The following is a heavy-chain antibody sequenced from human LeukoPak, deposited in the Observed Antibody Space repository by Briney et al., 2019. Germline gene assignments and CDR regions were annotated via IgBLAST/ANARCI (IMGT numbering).Heavy chain of an antibody. J-gene: IGHJ4*02. CDR3: ATPGRSEIRFLEWLPRLAFDY. Sequence: VASVKVSCKASGYTFTSYAMNWVRQAPGQGLEWMGWINTNTGNPTYAQGFTGRFVFSLDTSVSTAYLQISSLKAEDTAVYYCATPGRSEIRFLEWLPRLAFDYWGQGTLVTVSS. V-gene: IGHV7-4-1*02. CDR1: GYTFTSYA. D-gene: IGHD3-3*01. CDR2: INTNTGNP.